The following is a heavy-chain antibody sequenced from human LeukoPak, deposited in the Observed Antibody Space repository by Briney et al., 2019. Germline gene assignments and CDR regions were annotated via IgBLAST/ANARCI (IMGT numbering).Heavy chain of an antibody. CDR1: GFTFSSYA. V-gene: IGHV3-30-3*01. CDR3: ARGWNDPQFGY. J-gene: IGHJ4*02. Sequence: PGGSLRLSCAASGFTFSSYAMHWVRQAPGKGLEWVADISYDGSNKYYADSVKGRFTISRDNAKNSLYLQMNSLRAEDTAVYYCARGWNDPQFGYWGQGTLVTVCS. D-gene: IGHD1-1*01. CDR2: ISYDGSNK.